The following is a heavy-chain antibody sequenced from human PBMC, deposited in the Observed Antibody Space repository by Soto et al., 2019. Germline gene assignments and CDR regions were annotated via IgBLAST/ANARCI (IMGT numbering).Heavy chain of an antibody. D-gene: IGHD3-10*01. CDR2: ISYDGSNK. CDR1: GFTFSSYA. J-gene: IGHJ4*02. Sequence: QVQLVESGGGVVQPGRSLRLSCAASGFTFSSYAMHWVRQAPGKGLEWVAVISYDGSNKYYADSVKGRFTISRDNSKNTLHLQMNSLRAEDTAVYYCARVYYYGSGSYSPYYFDYWGQGTLVTVSS. V-gene: IGHV3-30-3*01. CDR3: ARVYYYGSGSYSPYYFDY.